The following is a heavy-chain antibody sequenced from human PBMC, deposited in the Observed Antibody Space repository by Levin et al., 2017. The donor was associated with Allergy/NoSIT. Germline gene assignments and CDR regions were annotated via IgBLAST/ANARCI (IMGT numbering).Heavy chain of an antibody. V-gene: IGHV3-74*01. Sequence: GGSLRLSCAASGFTFSSYWMHWVRQAPGKGLVWVSRINSDGSSTSYADSVKGRFTISRDNAKNTLYLQMNSLRAEDTAVYYCARVGGSYSPVLYWGQGTLVTVSS. CDR1: GFTFSSYW. J-gene: IGHJ4*02. CDR2: INSDGSST. CDR3: ARVGGSYSPVLY. D-gene: IGHD1-26*01.